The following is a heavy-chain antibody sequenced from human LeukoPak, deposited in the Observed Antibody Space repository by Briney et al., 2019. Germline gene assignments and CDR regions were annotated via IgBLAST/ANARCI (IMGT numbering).Heavy chain of an antibody. CDR2: IWYDGSNK. CDR3: ARDIDYDRSGYPNGMDV. CDR1: GFTFSSYG. V-gene: IGHV3-33*01. J-gene: IGHJ6*02. D-gene: IGHD3-22*01. Sequence: PGRSLRLPCAASGFTFSSYGMHWVRQAPGKGLEWVAVIWYDGSNKYYADSVKGRFTVSRDTSKKTLYLQMNSLRAGHTAVYYCARDIDYDRSGYPNGMDVWGQGTTVTVSS.